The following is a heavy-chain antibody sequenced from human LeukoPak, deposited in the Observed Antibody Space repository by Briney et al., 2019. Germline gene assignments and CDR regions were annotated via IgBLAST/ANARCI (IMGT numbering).Heavy chain of an antibody. D-gene: IGHD5-18*01. Sequence: PSETLSLTCTVSGGSISSSSAYWGWIRQPPGKGLEWIGSIYYSKNTYYNPSLKSRVTISADTSKNQFSLTRGSVSATDTAVYYCVSPRGFSYGYFDYWGQGTLVTVSS. J-gene: IGHJ4*02. CDR2: IYYSKNT. CDR3: VSPRGFSYGYFDY. CDR1: GGSISSSSAY. V-gene: IGHV4-39*01.